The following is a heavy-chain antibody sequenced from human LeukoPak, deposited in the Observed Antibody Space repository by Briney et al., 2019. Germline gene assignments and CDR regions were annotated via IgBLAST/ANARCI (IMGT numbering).Heavy chain of an antibody. J-gene: IGHJ3*02. CDR3: ARDCGGDSSLGAFDI. CDR1: GGSISTYY. CDR2: DYYSGTT. D-gene: IGHD2-21*02. V-gene: IGHV4-59*13. Sequence: SETLCLTCTVSGGSISTYYWTWIRQPPGKGLEWIGNDYYSGTTNYNPSLKSRLTISVDTSKNQFSLKLNSVTAADTAVYFCARDCGGDSSLGAFDIWGQGTMVTVSS.